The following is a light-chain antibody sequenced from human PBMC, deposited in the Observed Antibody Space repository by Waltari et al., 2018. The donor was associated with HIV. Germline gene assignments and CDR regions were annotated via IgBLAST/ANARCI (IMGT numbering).Light chain of an antibody. CDR1: QSLLHSNGYNY. CDR2: LGS. CDR3: MQTVQTPLT. V-gene: IGKV2-28*01. J-gene: IGKJ4*01. Sequence: DIVMTQSPLSLPVTPGEPAFISCRSSQSLLHSNGYNYLDWYLQKPGQSPQLLIYLGSNRASGVPDRFIGSGSGTDFTLTISRVEAEDVGVYYFMQTVQTPLTCGGGTKVEI.